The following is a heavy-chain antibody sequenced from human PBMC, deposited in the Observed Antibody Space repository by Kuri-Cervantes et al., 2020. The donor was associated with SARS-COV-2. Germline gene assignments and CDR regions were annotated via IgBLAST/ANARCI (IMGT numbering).Heavy chain of an antibody. Sequence: GSLRLSCAVSGGSFSGYYWNWIRQPPGKGLEWIGEINDSGSTNCNPSLKSRVTISVDTSKNQFSLKLSSVTAADTAVYYCQVAAAGTGDYYYYYTMDVWGQGTTVTVSS. V-gene: IGHV4-34*03. D-gene: IGHD6-13*01. CDR2: INDSGST. J-gene: IGHJ6*02. CDR1: GGSFSGYY. CDR3: QVAAAGTGDYYYYYTMDV.